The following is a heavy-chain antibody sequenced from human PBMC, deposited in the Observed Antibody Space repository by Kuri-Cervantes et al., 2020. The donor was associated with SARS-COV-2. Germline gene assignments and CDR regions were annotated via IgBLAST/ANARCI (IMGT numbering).Heavy chain of an antibody. CDR1: GFTFSSYG. CDR2: ISYDGSNK. D-gene: IGHD1-26*01. Sequence: LSLTCAASGFTFSSYGMHWVRQAPGKGLEWVAVISYDGSNKYYADSVKVRFTISRDNSKNTLYLQMNSLRAEDTAVYYCAKAPLLASSGSYCDYWGQGTLVTVSS. CDR3: AKAPLLASSGSYCDY. J-gene: IGHJ4*02. V-gene: IGHV3-30*18.